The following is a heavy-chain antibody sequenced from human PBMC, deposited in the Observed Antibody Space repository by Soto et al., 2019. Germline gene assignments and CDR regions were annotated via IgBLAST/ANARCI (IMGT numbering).Heavy chain of an antibody. J-gene: IGHJ4*02. CDR3: ARAMIWSDPYADGYYFDY. CDR1: GYTFTRYP. D-gene: IGHD3-10*01. CDR2: INTGNGNT. Sequence: QVQLVQSGAEVKKPGASVKVSCKASGYTFTRYPIHWVRQAPGQRLEWMGWINTGNGNTKYSQKYQGRVTISRDTSANTAYMELSSLRSEDTAVYYWARAMIWSDPYADGYYFDYWGQGTLVTVSS. V-gene: IGHV1-3*04.